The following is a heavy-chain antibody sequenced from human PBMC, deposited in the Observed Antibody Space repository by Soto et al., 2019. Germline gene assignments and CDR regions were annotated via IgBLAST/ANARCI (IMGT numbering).Heavy chain of an antibody. D-gene: IGHD6-6*01. V-gene: IGHV3-23*01. CDR1: GFKFSSYA. CDR2: ISATGGGT. J-gene: IGHJ4*02. CDR3: AKHRRAGGSSACYFHL. Sequence: GGSLRLSCAASGFKFSSYAMSWVRQAPGKGLEWVSLISATGGGTYYADSVKGQFTISRDNSDNTLYLQVHSLRAEDTAVYYCAKHRRAGGSSACYFHLWGQGAWVTAPQ.